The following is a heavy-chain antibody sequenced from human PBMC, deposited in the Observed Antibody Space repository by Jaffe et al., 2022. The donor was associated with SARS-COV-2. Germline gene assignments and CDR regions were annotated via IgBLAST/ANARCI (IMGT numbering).Heavy chain of an antibody. V-gene: IGHV4-39*01. J-gene: IGHJ5*02. CDR2: IYYSGST. Sequence: QLQLQESGPGLVKPSETLSLTCTVSGGSISSSSYYWGWIRQPPGKGLEWIGSIYYSGSTYYNPSLKSRVTISVDTSKNQFSLKLSSVTAADTAVYYCARVCQRGYYYDSSGPNWFDPWGQGTLVTVSS. D-gene: IGHD3-22*01. CDR1: GGSISSSSYY. CDR3: ARVCQRGYYYDSSGPNWFDP.